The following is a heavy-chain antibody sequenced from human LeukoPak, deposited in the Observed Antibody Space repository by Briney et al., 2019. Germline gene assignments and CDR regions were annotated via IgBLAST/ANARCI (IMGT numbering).Heavy chain of an antibody. CDR3: AREGTAMVRGAWGFDP. CDR1: GGSISSGDYY. J-gene: IGHJ5*02. V-gene: IGHV4-30-4*01. Sequence: PSETLSLTCTVSGGSISSGDYYWSWIRQPPGKGLEWIGYIYYSGSTYYNPSLKSRVTISVDTSKNQFSLKLSSVTAADTAVYYCAREGTAMVRGAWGFDPWGQGTLVTVSS. CDR2: IYYSGST. D-gene: IGHD3-10*01.